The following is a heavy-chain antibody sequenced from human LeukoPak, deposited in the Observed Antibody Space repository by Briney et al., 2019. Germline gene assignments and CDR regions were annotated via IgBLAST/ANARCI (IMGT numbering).Heavy chain of an antibody. Sequence: PSETLSLSCAFYGVSFSGYYWSWVRQPPDQGLEWLAEIKQKGSTNYNPSLKRRVTISVDTSKNQFFLKLSSVTAADTAVYYCARGPKAAVFHDYGSGTPSSTWGQGTLVTVSP. CDR2: IKQKGST. J-gene: IGHJ5*02. CDR3: ARGPKAAVFHDYGSGTPSST. CDR1: GVSFSGYY. V-gene: IGHV4-34*01. D-gene: IGHD3-10*01.